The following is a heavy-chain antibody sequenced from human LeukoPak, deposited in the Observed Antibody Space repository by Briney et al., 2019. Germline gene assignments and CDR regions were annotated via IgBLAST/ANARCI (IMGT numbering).Heavy chain of an antibody. V-gene: IGHV3-66*01. CDR2: IYSDGST. CDR1: GFTVSSNY. D-gene: IGHD5-12*01. J-gene: IGHJ6*03. CDR3: ARGRYSGYDFYYYYYMDV. Sequence: GGSLRLSCAASGFTVSSNYMSWVRQAPGKGLEWVSIIYSDGSTYYADSVKGRFTISRDNAKNSLYLQMNSLRAEDTAVYYCARGRYSGYDFYYYYYMDVWGKGTTVTISS.